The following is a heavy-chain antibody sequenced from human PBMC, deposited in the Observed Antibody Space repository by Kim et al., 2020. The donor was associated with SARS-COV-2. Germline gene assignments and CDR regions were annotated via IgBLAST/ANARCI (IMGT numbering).Heavy chain of an antibody. J-gene: IGHJ2*01. Sequence: GGSLRLSCAASGFTFSSYPMNWVRQAPGKGLEWLSYISSSSRTIYYADSVKGRFTISRDDAKNSLYLQMNSLRDEDTAIYYCARFLDVGGYCSGVGCFYCYCGLCGRATLVTVSS. CDR1: GFTFSSYP. CDR3: ARFLDVGGYCSGVGCFYCYCGL. CDR2: ISSSSRTI. V-gene: IGHV3-48*02. D-gene: IGHD2-8*02.